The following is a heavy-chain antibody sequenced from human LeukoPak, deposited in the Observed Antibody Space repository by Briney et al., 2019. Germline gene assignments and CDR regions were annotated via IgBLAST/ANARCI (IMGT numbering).Heavy chain of an antibody. V-gene: IGHV4-31*11. J-gene: IGHJ4*02. Sequence: PSETLSLTCAVYGGSFSGYYWSWIRQHPGKGLEWIGYIYYSGSTYYNPSLKSRVTISVDTSKNQFSLKLSSVTAADTAVYYCARGKYRSRSGGSGNDYWGQGTLVTVSS. D-gene: IGHD2-15*01. CDR2: IYYSGST. CDR3: ARGKYRSRSGGSGNDY. CDR1: GGSFSGYY.